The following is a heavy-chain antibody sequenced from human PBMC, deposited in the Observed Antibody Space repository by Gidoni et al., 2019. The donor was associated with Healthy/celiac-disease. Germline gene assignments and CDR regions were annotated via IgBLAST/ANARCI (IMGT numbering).Heavy chain of an antibody. CDR3: ARGVIYSSSWYLNYYYYYYMDV. CDR2: INHSGST. D-gene: IGHD6-13*01. Sequence: QVQLQQWGAGLLKPSETLSLTCAVHGGSFSGYYWSWIRQPPWKGLEWIGEINHSGSTNYNPSLKSRVTISVDTSKNQCSLKLSSVTAADTAVYYCARGVIYSSSWYLNYYYYYYMDVWGKGTTVTVSS. V-gene: IGHV4-34*01. J-gene: IGHJ6*03. CDR1: GGSFSGYY.